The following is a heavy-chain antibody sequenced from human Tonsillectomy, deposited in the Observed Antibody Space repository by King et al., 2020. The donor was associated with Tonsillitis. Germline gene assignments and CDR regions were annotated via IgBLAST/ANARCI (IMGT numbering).Heavy chain of an antibody. CDR3: ARRGVAARLEEGYYFDY. J-gene: IGHJ4*02. Sequence: VQRVESGGGVVQPGRSQRLSCASSGFTCSSYGMHWVRQAPGKGLEWVAVIAYDGGTKYYADSVKGRLTISRDSSKNTLFLQMNSLRTEDTAVYYCARRGVAARLEEGYYFDYWGQGTLVTVSS. CDR2: IAYDGGTK. CDR1: GFTCSSYG. D-gene: IGHD6-6*01. V-gene: IGHV3-30*03.